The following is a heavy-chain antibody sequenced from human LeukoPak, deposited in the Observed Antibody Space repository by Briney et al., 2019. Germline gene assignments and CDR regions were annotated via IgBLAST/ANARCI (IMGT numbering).Heavy chain of an antibody. CDR2: MNPNSGNT. V-gene: IGHV1-8*01. D-gene: IGHD5-18*01. J-gene: IGHJ4*02. CDR1: GYTFTSYD. Sequence: ASVKVSSKASGYTFTSYDINGVRQATGQGLEWMGWMNPNSGNTGYAQKFQGRVTMTRNTSISTAYMELSSLRSEDTAVYYCARAPKDTAMVTDYWGQGTLVTVSS. CDR3: ARAPKDTAMVTDY.